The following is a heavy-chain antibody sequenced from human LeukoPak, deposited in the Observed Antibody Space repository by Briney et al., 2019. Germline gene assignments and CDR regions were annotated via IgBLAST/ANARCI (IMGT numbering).Heavy chain of an antibody. J-gene: IGHJ4*02. D-gene: IGHD1-1*01. Sequence: GGSLRLSCAASGFAFSDFSMSWVRQTPGKGLEWVSTISGSGGSTNYADSVKGRFSISRDNSKNTMYLQMDSLRADDTALYYCSRGGVLQALTYSFDVWGQGALVTVSP. CDR2: ISGSGGST. CDR3: SRGGVLQALTYSFDV. CDR1: GFAFSDFS. V-gene: IGHV3-23*01.